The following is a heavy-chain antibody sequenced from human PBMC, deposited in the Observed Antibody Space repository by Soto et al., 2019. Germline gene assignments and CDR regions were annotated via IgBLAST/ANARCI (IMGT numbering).Heavy chain of an antibody. J-gene: IGHJ4*02. CDR1: NGSISSYY. CDR2: THYSGST. Sequence: SETLSLTCTVSNGSISSYYWSWIRQPPGKGLEWMGYTHYSGSTNYNPSLKRRVTMSVDTSKNQFSLRLSSVTTADTAVYYCARYADSSGYSFDYWGQGTLVTVSS. D-gene: IGHD3-22*01. CDR3: ARYADSSGYSFDY. V-gene: IGHV4-59*01.